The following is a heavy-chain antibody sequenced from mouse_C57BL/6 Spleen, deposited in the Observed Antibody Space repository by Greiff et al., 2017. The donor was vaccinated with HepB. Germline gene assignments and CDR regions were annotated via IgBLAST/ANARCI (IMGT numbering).Heavy chain of an antibody. CDR1: GYTFTDYE. V-gene: IGHV1-15*01. Sequence: QVQLQQSGAELVRPGASVTLSCKASGYTFTDYEMHWVKQTPVHGLEWIGAIDPETGGTAYNQKFKGKAILTADKSSSTAYMELRSLTSEDSAVYYCTRYDRAYAMEYWGKGTSVT. J-gene: IGHJ4*01. CDR3: TRYDRAYAMEY. CDR2: IDPETGGT. D-gene: IGHD2-12*01.